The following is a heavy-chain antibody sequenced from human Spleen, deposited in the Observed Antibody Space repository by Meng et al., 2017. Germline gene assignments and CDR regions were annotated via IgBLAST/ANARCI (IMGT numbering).Heavy chain of an antibody. CDR2: IIPIFGTA. J-gene: IGHJ5*02. V-gene: IGHV1-69*05. Sequence: GPKVNKPGVSGKASGKALEGTLSSYAISGVRQAPGQALEWMGGIIPIFGTANYAQKFQGRVTITKNTSISTAYMELNSLRFDDTAVYYCARGDTGGNWFDPWGQGTLVTVSS. D-gene: IGHD3-10*01. CDR3: ARGDTGGNWFDP. CDR1: EGTLSSYA.